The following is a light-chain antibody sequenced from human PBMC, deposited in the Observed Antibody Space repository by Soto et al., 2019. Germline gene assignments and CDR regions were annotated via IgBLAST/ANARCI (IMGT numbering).Light chain of an antibody. CDR2: DVS. J-gene: IGLJ1*01. Sequence: QSVLTQPASVSGSPGQSITISCTGTSSDVGGYNYVSWYQQHPGKAPKLMIYDVSNRPSGVSNRFSGSKSGNTASLTISGLQAEYEADYYCRSYTSSRYVFGTGTKVTVL. V-gene: IGLV2-14*01. CDR1: SSDVGGYNY. CDR3: RSYTSSRYV.